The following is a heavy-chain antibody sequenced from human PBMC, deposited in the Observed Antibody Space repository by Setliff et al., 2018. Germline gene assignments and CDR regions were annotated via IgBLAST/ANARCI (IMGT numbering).Heavy chain of an antibody. CDR3: AREDWNGNAFDI. D-gene: IGHD1-1*01. CDR2: LYPNGNT. J-gene: IGHJ3*02. Sequence: PSETLSLTCTASGGSTNNYHWTWIRQPAGKGLEWIGRLYPNGNTNYNPPLKRRVNMSADSSKNNLSLRLKYVTAADTAVYYCAREDWNGNAFDIWGPGTMVTVSS. V-gene: IGHV4-4*07. CDR1: GGSTNNYH.